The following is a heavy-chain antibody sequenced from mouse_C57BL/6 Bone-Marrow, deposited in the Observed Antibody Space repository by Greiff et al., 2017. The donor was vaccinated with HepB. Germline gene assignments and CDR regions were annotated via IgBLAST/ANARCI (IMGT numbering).Heavy chain of an antibody. CDR2: IYPGSGST. D-gene: IGHD2-4*01. CDR3: ASIYYDYDEGAMDY. Sequence: QVQLQQSGAELVKPGASVKMSCKASGYTFTSYWITWVKQRPGQGLEWIGDIYPGSGSTNYNEKFKSKATLTVDTSSSTAYMQLSSLTSEDSAVYYCASIYYDYDEGAMDYWGQGTSVTVSS. J-gene: IGHJ4*01. V-gene: IGHV1-55*01. CDR1: GYTFTSYW.